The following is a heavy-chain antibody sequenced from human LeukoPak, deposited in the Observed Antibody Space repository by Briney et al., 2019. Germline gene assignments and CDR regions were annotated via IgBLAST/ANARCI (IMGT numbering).Heavy chain of an antibody. Sequence: GGSLRLSCAASGFTFSSYAMSSVRQAPGKGLEWVSAMSGSGGSTYYADSVKGRFTISRDNSKNTLYLQMNSLRAEDTAVYYCAKDFQWFGELTSIDYWGQGTLVTVSS. D-gene: IGHD3-10*01. J-gene: IGHJ4*02. CDR3: AKDFQWFGELTSIDY. CDR2: MSGSGGST. CDR1: GFTFSSYA. V-gene: IGHV3-23*01.